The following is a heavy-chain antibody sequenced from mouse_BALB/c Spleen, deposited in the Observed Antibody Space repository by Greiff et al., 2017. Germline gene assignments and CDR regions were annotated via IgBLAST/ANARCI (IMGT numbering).Heavy chain of an antibody. D-gene: IGHD4-1*01. CDR3: ASKLTGTYYAMDY. Sequence: EVLLVESGGGLVQPGGSRKLSCAASGFTFSSFGMHWVRQAPEKGLEWVAYISSGSSTIYYADTVKGRFTISRDNPKNTLFLQLTSLRSEDTAMYYCASKLTGTYYAMDYWGQGTSVTVSS. CDR1: GFTFSSFG. CDR2: ISSGSSTI. V-gene: IGHV5-17*02. J-gene: IGHJ4*01.